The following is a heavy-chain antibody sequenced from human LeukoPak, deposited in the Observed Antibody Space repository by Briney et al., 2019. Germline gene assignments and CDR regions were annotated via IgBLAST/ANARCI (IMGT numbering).Heavy chain of an antibody. J-gene: IGHJ4*02. Sequence: SQTLSLTCAISGDNVSNNSGAWNWIRLSPSRGLEWLGRTYYRSRWYNDYAVSVRSRITINPDTSKNQFSLQLNSVTPKDTAVYYCASGRLLLFDYWGQGSLVTVSS. CDR2: TYYRSRWYN. CDR3: ASGRLLLFDY. D-gene: IGHD2-15*01. V-gene: IGHV6-1*01. CDR1: GDNVSNNSGA.